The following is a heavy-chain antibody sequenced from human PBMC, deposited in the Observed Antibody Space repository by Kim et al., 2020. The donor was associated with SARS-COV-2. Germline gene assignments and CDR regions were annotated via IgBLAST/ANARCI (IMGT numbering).Heavy chain of an antibody. D-gene: IGHD3-22*01. CDR3: ATDLWGYYDSRNLDY. Sequence: QKFKGRVSMTEDTATDTAYMELSSLRSEDTAVYYCATDLWGYYDSRNLDYWGQGTLVTVSS. V-gene: IGHV1-24*01. J-gene: IGHJ4*02.